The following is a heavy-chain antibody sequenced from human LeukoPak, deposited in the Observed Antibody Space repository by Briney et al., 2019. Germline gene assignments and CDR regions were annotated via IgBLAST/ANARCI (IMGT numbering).Heavy chain of an antibody. D-gene: IGHD5-12*01. CDR3: AKGGGYEAQYYYYYLDV. Sequence: GGSLRLSCAASGFTFSSYSMYWVRQAPGKGLGWVAFIRYDGSNKYYADSVKGRFTVSRDNSKNTLYLQMKSLRAEDTAVYYCAKGGGYEAQYYYYYLDVWGKGTTVTISS. J-gene: IGHJ6*03. CDR2: IRYDGSNK. CDR1: GFTFSSYS. V-gene: IGHV3-30*02.